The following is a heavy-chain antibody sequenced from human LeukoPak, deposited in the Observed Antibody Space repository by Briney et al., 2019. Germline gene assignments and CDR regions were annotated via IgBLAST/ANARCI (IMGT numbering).Heavy chain of an antibody. CDR1: GGSIYSYY. D-gene: IGHD5-24*01. J-gene: IGHJ4*02. Sequence: PSETLSLTCTVSGGSIYSYYWSWIRQPPGKGLQWIGYIYYSGSTRYNPSLKSRVTISVDTSKNQFSLKLSSVTAADTAVYYCAGGPDDFDYWGQGTLVTVSS. CDR3: AGGPDDFDY. V-gene: IGHV4-59*01. CDR2: IYYSGST.